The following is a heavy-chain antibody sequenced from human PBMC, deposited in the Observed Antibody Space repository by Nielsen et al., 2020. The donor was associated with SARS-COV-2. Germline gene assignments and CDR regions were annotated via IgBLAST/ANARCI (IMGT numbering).Heavy chain of an antibody. D-gene: IGHD3-22*01. CDR3: ARGRDYYDSSGYRKYYFDY. J-gene: IGHJ4*02. CDR1: GGSFSGYY. Sequence: SETLSLTCAVYGGSFSGYYWSWIRQPPGKGLEWIGEINHSGSTNYNPSLKSRVTISVDTSKNQFSLKLSSVTAADTAVYYCARGRDYYDSSGYRKYYFDYWGQGTPVTVSS. CDR2: INHSGST. V-gene: IGHV4-34*01.